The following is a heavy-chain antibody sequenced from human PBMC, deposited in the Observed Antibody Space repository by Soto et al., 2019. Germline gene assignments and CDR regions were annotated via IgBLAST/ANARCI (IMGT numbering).Heavy chain of an antibody. CDR2: IYCSGST. Sequence: QVQLQESGPGLVKPSETLSLPCTVSGGSVSSGSYYWSWIRQPPGKGLEWIGYIYCSGSTNYNPSRKSRGTISGDTAKGQGTLKLRTVTAADPAVYYSARVWRGDYPDHWGQGTLVTVSS. CDR1: GGSVSSGSYY. D-gene: IGHD4-17*01. J-gene: IGHJ5*02. CDR3: ARVWRGDYPDH. V-gene: IGHV4-61*01.